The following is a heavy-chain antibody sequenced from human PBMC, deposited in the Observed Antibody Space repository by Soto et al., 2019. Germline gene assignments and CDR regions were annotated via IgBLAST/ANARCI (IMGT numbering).Heavy chain of an antibody. J-gene: IGHJ5*02. CDR3: SFQSPLAGWLDP. CDR2: VFGGGHT. CDR1: GFTVSHDY. Sequence: PGGSLRLSCAASGFTVSHDYMSWVRQAPGKGLEWVSSVFGGGHTTYADSVKGRFTVSRDNSVNTLYLQMTSLRSDDTAVYYCSFQSPLAGWLDPWGQGTLVTVS. V-gene: IGHV3-53*01.